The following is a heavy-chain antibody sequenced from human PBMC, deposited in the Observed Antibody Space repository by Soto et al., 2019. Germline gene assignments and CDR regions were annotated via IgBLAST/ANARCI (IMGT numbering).Heavy chain of an antibody. D-gene: IGHD3-22*01. V-gene: IGHV1-3*01. J-gene: IGHJ6*02. CDR3: ARDPNDSSAYYHHYYYGMDV. Sequence: GASVKVSCKASGYTFTSCGIHWVRQAPGQRLEWTGWINAGNGNTKYSEKFQGRVTITRDTSASTAYLELSSLRSEDTAVYYCARDPNDSSAYYHHYYYGMDVWGQGTTVTVSS. CDR1: GYTFTSCG. CDR2: INAGNGNT.